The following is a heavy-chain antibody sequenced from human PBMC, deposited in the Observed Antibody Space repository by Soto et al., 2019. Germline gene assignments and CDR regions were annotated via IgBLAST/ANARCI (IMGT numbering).Heavy chain of an antibody. V-gene: IGHV3-33*01. J-gene: IGHJ6*02. CDR2: IWYDGSNK. CDR1: GFTFSSYG. D-gene: IGHD3-3*01. CDR3: ARDFWSGYSPLGYYYGMDV. Sequence: GGSLRLSCAASGFTFSSYGMHWVRQAPGKGLEWVAVIWYDGSNKYYADSVKGRFTISRDNSKNTLYLQMNSLRAGDTAVYYCARDFWSGYSPLGYYYGMDVWGQGTTVTVSS.